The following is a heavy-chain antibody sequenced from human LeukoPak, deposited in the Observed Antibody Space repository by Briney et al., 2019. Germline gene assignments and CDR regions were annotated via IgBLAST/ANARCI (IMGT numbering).Heavy chain of an antibody. CDR1: GFTFSNYA. CDR3: SRVSLWFGELFPDDPFTDV. V-gene: IGHV3-30*04. D-gene: IGHD3-10*01. CDR2: VSYDGTNK. J-gene: IGHJ6*02. Sequence: GGSQRLSCAASGFTFSNYAMHWVRQAPGKGLEWVAIVSYDGTNKFYADSVKGRFTISRDNSKNTLDLQMNSLGSEDTAVYYCSRVSLWFGELFPDDPFTDVWGQGSTVTVSS.